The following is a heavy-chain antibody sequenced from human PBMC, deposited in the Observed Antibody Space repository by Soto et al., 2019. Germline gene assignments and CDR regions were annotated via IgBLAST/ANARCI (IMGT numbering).Heavy chain of an antibody. CDR2: IYYSGST. D-gene: IGHD6-13*01. Sequence: SETLSLTCTVSGGSISSSSYYWGWIRQPPGKGLEWIGSIYYSGSTYYNPSLKSRVTISVDTSKNQFSLKLSSVTAADTAVYYCARQGIAAAGEGPNWFDPWGQGTLVTVSS. V-gene: IGHV4-39*01. J-gene: IGHJ5*02. CDR1: GGSISSSSYY. CDR3: ARQGIAAAGEGPNWFDP.